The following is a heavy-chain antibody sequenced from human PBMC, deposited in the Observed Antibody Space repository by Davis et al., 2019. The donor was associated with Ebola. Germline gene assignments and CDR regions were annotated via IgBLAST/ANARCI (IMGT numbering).Heavy chain of an antibody. V-gene: IGHV3-21*01. J-gene: IGHJ6*04. CDR2: ISSSSSYI. CDR1: GFTFSSYS. D-gene: IGHD2-2*01. CDR3: ATSPPIVDTSSYYGMDV. Sequence: GESLKISCAASGFTFSSYSMNWVRQAPGKGLEWVSSISSSSSYIYYADSVKGRFTISRDNAKNSVYLQMNSLRDEDTAVYYCATSPPIVDTSSYYGMDVWGKGTTVIVSS.